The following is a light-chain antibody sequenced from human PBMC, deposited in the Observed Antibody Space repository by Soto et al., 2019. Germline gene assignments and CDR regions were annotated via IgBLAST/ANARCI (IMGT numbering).Light chain of an antibody. V-gene: IGLV3-9*01. CDR2: RDG. Sequence: SYELTQTLSVSVALGQTARITCGGNDIGIKNVHWYQQKAGQAPVLVIYRDGKRPSGIPERFSGSNSGNTATLTISRAQAEDAADYYCQVWDSSSEVVFGGGTKLTVL. CDR3: QVWDSSSEVV. CDR1: DIGIKN. J-gene: IGLJ2*01.